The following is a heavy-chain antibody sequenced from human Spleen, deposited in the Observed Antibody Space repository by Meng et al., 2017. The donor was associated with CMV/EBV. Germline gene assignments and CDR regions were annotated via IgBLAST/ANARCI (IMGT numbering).Heavy chain of an antibody. CDR3: TRDRSLYFFDY. D-gene: IGHD3-16*02. V-gene: IGHV3-15*01. CDR1: GFTFSDNW. Sequence: ASGFTFSDNWMTWVRQAPGKGLEWVGRIKSETDGGKTDYAAPVKGRFTISRHDSKNTLYLQMNSLRTEDTAVYYCTRDRSLYFFDYWGQGTLVTVSS. CDR2: IKSETDGGKT. J-gene: IGHJ4*02.